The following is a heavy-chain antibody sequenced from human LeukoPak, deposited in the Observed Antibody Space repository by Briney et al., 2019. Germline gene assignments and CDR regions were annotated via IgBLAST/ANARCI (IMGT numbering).Heavy chain of an antibody. CDR1: GFTFSTYT. D-gene: IGHD6-13*01. J-gene: IGHJ4*02. CDR2: ITSSGSTI. Sequence: GGSLRLSCAASGFTFSTYTMNWVRQAPGKGLEWVSSITSSGSTIFYADSVKGRFTVSRDNAKNSLFLQVYSLTAEDTATYCCARLRTGRFSTSWFDYWGQGSLVTVSS. CDR3: ARLRTGRFSTSWFDY. V-gene: IGHV3-48*04.